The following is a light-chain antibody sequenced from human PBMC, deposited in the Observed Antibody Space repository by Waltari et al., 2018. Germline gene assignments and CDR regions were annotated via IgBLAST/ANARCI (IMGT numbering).Light chain of an antibody. CDR3: SSYAGSNNVV. Sequence: QSALTQPPSASGSPGQSVTISCTGTSSDVGGYKFVSWYQQHPGKAPKLMIYEVIKRPSGVPDRFSGSKSGNTASLTVSGLQAEDEADYYCSSYAGSNNVVFGGGTKPTVL. V-gene: IGLV2-8*01. CDR2: EVI. J-gene: IGLJ2*01. CDR1: SSDVGGYKF.